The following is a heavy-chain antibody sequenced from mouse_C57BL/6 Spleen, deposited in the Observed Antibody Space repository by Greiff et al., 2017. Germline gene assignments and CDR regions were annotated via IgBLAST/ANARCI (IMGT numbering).Heavy chain of an antibody. Sequence: QVQLQQPGAELVRPGSSVKLSCKASGSTFTSYWMHWVKQRPIQGLEWIGNIDPSDSVTHSNQKFKAKATLTVDQSSSASYMQLSSLSSEDSAVYYCMYYGSSPSFAYWGQGTLVTVSA. D-gene: IGHD1-1*01. CDR2: IDPSDSVT. V-gene: IGHV1-52*01. J-gene: IGHJ3*01. CDR1: GSTFTSYW. CDR3: MYYGSSPSFAY.